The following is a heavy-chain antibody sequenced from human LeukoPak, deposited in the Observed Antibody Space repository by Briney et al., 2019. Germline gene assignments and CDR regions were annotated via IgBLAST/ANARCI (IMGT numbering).Heavy chain of an antibody. CDR1: GFTFSTYG. CDR2: ISSSSSYI. Sequence: PGGSLRLSCAASGFTFSTYGMNWVRQAPGKGLEWVSSISSSSSYIYYSDSVKGRFTISRDNAKTSLYLQMNSLRAEDTAVYYCARDRYYASGSYNWFDPWGQGTLVTVSS. D-gene: IGHD3-10*01. CDR3: ARDRYYASGSYNWFDP. V-gene: IGHV3-21*04. J-gene: IGHJ5*02.